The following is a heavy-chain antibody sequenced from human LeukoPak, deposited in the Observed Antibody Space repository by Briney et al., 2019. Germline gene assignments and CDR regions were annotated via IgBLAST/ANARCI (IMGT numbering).Heavy chain of an antibody. CDR2: IIPIFGTA. Sequence: GASVKVSCKASGGTFSSYAISWVRQAPGQGLEWMGGIIPIFGTANYAQKFQGRVTMTEDTSTDTAYMELSSLRSEDTAVYYCNYMIVVGALAGWGQGTLVTVSS. CDR3: NYMIVVGALAG. V-gene: IGHV1-69*06. D-gene: IGHD3-22*01. J-gene: IGHJ4*02. CDR1: GGTFSSYA.